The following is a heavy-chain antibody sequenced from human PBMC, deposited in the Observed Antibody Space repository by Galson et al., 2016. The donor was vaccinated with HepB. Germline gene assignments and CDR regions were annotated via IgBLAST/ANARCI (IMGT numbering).Heavy chain of an antibody. CDR2: INPDGGCT. J-gene: IGHJ4*02. Sequence: SVKVSCKASGYTFTDYYIHWVRQAPGQGLEWMGWINPDGGCTHHALTFQRRPTVTRDPSISTAYMDLSGLTSDDTAIYNCTIDSQTDCPPDYWGQGTLVTVSS. D-gene: IGHD2-21*01. CDR1: GYTFTDYY. V-gene: IGHV1-2*02. CDR3: TIDSQTDCPPDY.